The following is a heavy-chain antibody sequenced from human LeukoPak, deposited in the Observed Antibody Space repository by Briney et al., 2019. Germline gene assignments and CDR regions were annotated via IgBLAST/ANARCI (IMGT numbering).Heavy chain of an antibody. CDR3: EGERGDAFDV. CDR2: IKHDASEI. V-gene: IGHV3-7*01. Sequence: PGGSLRLSCAASGFTFSSYWMNWVRQAPGQGLEWVANIKHDASEIYYVDYVKGRFTISRDNGKNSLYLQMKKLRAEDTAVYYCEGERGDAFDVWGQGTMVTVSS. CDR1: GFTFSSYW. J-gene: IGHJ3*01.